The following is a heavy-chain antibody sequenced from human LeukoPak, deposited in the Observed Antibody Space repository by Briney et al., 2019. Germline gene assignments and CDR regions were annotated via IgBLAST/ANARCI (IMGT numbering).Heavy chain of an antibody. CDR1: GFTFDDYA. Sequence: GGSLRLSCAASGFTFDDYAMHWVRLAPGKGLEWVSGISWNSVTRGYADSVKGRFTISRDNAKNSLYLEMDSLRAEDTAVYYCARTIYYYESTSYFSDAFDVWGQGTMVTVSS. CDR2: ISWNSVTR. V-gene: IGHV3-9*01. J-gene: IGHJ3*01. CDR3: ARTIYYYESTSYFSDAFDV. D-gene: IGHD3-22*01.